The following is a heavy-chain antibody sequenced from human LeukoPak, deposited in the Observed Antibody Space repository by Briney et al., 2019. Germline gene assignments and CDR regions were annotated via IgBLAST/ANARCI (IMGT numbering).Heavy chain of an antibody. D-gene: IGHD5-18*01. CDR2: IIPIFGTA. CDR1: GGTFSSHA. CDR3: ARDREDTAGENYFDY. V-gene: IGHV1-69*01. J-gene: IGHJ4*02. Sequence: ASVKVSCKASGGTFSSHAISWVRQAPGQGLEWMGGIIPIFGTANYAQKFQGRVTITADESTSTAYMELSSLRSEDTAVYYCARDREDTAGENYFDYWGQGTLVTVSS.